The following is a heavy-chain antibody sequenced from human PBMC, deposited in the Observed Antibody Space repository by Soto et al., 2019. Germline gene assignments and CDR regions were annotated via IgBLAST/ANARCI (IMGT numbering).Heavy chain of an antibody. CDR2: IIPIFGTA. V-gene: IGHV1-69*13. CDR3: ARAGPPIVVVPAAILGWFDP. J-gene: IGHJ5*02. Sequence: SVKVSCKASGGTFSSYAISWVRQAPGQGLEWMGGIIPIFGTANYAQKFQGRVTITADESTSTAYMELSSLRSEDTAVYYCARAGPPIVVVPAAILGWFDPWGQGTLVTVSS. CDR1: GGTFSSYA. D-gene: IGHD2-2*02.